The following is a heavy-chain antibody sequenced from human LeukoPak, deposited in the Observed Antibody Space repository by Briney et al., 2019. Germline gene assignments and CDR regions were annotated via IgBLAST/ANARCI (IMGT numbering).Heavy chain of an antibody. D-gene: IGHD3-22*01. CDR3: ARGNTYYYDSSGYLLPDY. V-gene: IGHV1-18*01. Sequence: GASVKVSCKASGYTFTSYGISWVRQAPGQGLEWMGWISAYNGNTNYVQKLQGRVTMTTDTSTSTAYMELRSLSSDDTAVYYCARGNTYYYDSSGYLLPDYWGQGTLVTVSS. J-gene: IGHJ4*02. CDR2: ISAYNGNT. CDR1: GYTFTSYG.